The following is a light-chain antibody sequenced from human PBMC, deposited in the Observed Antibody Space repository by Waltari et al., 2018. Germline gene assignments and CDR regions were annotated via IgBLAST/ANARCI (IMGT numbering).Light chain of an antibody. J-gene: IGKJ4*01. CDR1: QNVGNY. CDR3: QQSYSTPLT. CDR2: DAA. Sequence: ENVLTQSPATLSLSPGEAATLPGSASQNVGNYLAWYQHKPGQAPRRLIYDAANRASGIPARFSGSGSGRDFTLTISSLEPDDFATYYCQQSYSTPLTFGGGTKVEIK. V-gene: IGKV3-11*02.